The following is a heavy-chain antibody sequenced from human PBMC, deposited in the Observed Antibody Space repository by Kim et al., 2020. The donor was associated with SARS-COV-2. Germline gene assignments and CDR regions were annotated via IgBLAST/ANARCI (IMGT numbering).Heavy chain of an antibody. CDR2: IRSKANSYAT. J-gene: IGHJ4*02. CDR3: TRHGKGYCSGGSCRDFDY. CDR1: GFTFSGSA. V-gene: IGHV3-73*01. D-gene: IGHD2-15*01. Sequence: GGSLRLSCAASGFTFSGSAMHWVRQASGKGLEWVGRIRSKANSYATAYAASVKGRFTISRDDSKNTAYLQMNSLKTEDTAVYYCTRHGKGYCSGGSCRDFDYWGQGTLVTVSS.